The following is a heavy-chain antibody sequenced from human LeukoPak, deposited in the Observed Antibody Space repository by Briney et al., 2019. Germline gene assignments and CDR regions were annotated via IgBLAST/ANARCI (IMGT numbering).Heavy chain of an antibody. D-gene: IGHD1-26*01. CDR1: GFTFSRYW. CDR3: ARGNSGSYSQDWFDP. V-gene: IGHV3-7*03. Sequence: GGSLRLSCAASGFTFSRYWMSWVRQAPGKGLEWVANIQEDGGEKYYVDSVKGRFVISRDNAKNSLYLQMNSLRDDDMALYYCARGNSGSYSQDWFDPWGQGTLVTVSS. CDR2: IQEDGGEK. J-gene: IGHJ5*02.